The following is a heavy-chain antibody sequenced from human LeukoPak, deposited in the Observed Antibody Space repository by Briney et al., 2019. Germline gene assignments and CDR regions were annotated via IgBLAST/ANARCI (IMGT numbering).Heavy chain of an antibody. CDR2: INHSGST. V-gene: IGHV4-34*01. CDR3: AAISQWSGYSFYYYYYMDV. CDR1: GGSFSGYY. Sequence: SETRSLTCAVYGGSFSGYYWSWIRQPPGKRLEWIGEINHSGSTNYNPSLKSRVTISVDTSKNQFSLKLSSVTAADTAVYYCAAISQWSGYSFYYYYYMDVWGKGTTVTVSS. D-gene: IGHD3-3*01. J-gene: IGHJ6*03.